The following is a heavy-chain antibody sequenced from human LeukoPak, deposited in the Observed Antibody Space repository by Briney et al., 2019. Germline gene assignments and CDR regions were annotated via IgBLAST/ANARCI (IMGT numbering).Heavy chain of an antibody. Sequence: ASAKVSCKASGYTFTSYDINWVRQATGQGLEWMGWMNPNSGNTGYAQKFQGRVTMTRNTSISTAYMELSSLRSEDTAVYYCARSSSYYDFWSGYYNAPNYFDYWGQGTLVTVSS. J-gene: IGHJ4*02. CDR1: GYTFTSYD. D-gene: IGHD3-3*01. CDR2: MNPNSGNT. CDR3: ARSSSYYDFWSGYYNAPNYFDY. V-gene: IGHV1-8*01.